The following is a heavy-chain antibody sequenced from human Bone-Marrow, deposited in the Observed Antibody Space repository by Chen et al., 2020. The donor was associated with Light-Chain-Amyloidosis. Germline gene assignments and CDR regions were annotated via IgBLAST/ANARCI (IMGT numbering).Heavy chain of an antibody. CDR3: VKGGTLTVYFFDS. D-gene: IGHD7-27*01. CDR2: INPSGGNT. Sequence: GGEGRKQGASVKVSCKTSGYIFTSYYLHWVRQAPGQGLEWMGVINPSGGNTHYAQNFQDRVIMTSDRSTTTVYMELSSRRSDDTAVYYCVKGGTLTVYFFDSLGQGTLVTVSS. CDR1: GYIFTSYY. J-gene: IGHJ4*02. V-gene: IGHV1-46*01.